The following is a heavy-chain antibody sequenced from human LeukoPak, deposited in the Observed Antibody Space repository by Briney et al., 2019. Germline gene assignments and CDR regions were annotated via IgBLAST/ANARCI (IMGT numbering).Heavy chain of an antibody. V-gene: IGHV1-18*01. CDR1: GYTFTSYG. CDR2: ISAYNGNT. D-gene: IGHD2-2*02. Sequence: GASVKVSCRASGYTFTSYGISWVRQAPGQGLEWMGWISAYNGNTKYSQKFQGRVTITRDTSASTAYMELSSLRSEDTAVYYCARGDIVVVPAAISSYYYGMDVWGKGTTVTVSS. J-gene: IGHJ6*04. CDR3: ARGDIVVVPAAISSYYYGMDV.